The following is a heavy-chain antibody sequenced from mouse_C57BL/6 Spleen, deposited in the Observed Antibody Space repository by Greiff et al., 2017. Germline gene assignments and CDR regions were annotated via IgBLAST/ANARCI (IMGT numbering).Heavy chain of an antibody. J-gene: IGHJ2*01. CDR3: ASLYYYGNYEYYFDY. D-gene: IGHD2-1*01. CDR2: IDPSDSYT. V-gene: IGHV1-50*01. Sequence: QVQLQQPGAELVKPGASVKLSCKASGYTFTSYWMQWVKQRPGQGLEWIGEIDPSDSYTNYNQKFKGKATLTVDTSSSTAYMQLSSLPSEDSAVYYCASLYYYGNYEYYFDYWGQGTTLTVSS. CDR1: GYTFTSYW.